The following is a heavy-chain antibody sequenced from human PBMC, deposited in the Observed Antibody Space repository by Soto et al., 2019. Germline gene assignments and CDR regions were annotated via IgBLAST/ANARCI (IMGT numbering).Heavy chain of an antibody. Sequence: SETLSLTCTVSGASIRTSSYYWAWVRQPPGKGLEWIGNIYYSGLSHYNPSLKSRVTMSVDTSKNQFYLRLNSVSAADTALFFCARVVAGDGGFMDSWGQGTLVTVS. J-gene: IGHJ5*01. D-gene: IGHD2-21*01. CDR2: IYYSGLS. CDR1: GASIRTSSYY. V-gene: IGHV4-39*02. CDR3: ARVVAGDGGFMDS.